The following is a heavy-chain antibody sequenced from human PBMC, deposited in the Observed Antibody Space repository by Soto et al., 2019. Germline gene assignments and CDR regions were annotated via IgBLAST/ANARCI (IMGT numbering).Heavy chain of an antibody. V-gene: IGHV4-34*01. D-gene: IGHD2-2*01. CDR2: INHSGST. CDR1: GGSFSGYY. CDR3: ARGRRYCSSTSCRGPYYYYMDV. Sequence: SETLSLTCAVYGGSFSGYYWSWIRQPPGKGLEWIGEINHSGSTNYNPSLKSRVTISVDTSKNQFSLKLSSVTAADTAVYYCARGRRYCSSTSCRGPYYYYMDVWGKGTTVTVSS. J-gene: IGHJ6*03.